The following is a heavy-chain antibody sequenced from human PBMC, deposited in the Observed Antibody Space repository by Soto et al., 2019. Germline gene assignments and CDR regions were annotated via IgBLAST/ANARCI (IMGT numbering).Heavy chain of an antibody. Sequence: SVKVSCKASGGTFSSYAISWVRQAPGQGLEWMGGVIPMYGTANHAQKFQGRVTMTADESTGTAYMELSSLRSEDTAVYFCARGVRRTTGWSPTNWFDPWGQGTLVTVSS. D-gene: IGHD6-19*01. CDR2: VIPMYGTA. CDR1: GGTFSSYA. CDR3: ARGVRRTTGWSPTNWFDP. J-gene: IGHJ5*02. V-gene: IGHV1-69*13.